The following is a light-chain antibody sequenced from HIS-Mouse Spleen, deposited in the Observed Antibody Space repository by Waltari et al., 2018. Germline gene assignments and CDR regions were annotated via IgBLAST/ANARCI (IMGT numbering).Light chain of an antibody. V-gene: IGKV3-11*01. Sequence: EIFLTQSPSTLSFSPGERATLSCRASQSVSSYLAWYQQKPGQAPRLLIYDASNRATGIPARFSGSGSGTDFTLTISSLEPEDFAVYYCQQRSNWPGMYTFGQGTKLEIK. CDR2: DAS. J-gene: IGKJ2*01. CDR1: QSVSSY. CDR3: QQRSNWPGMYT.